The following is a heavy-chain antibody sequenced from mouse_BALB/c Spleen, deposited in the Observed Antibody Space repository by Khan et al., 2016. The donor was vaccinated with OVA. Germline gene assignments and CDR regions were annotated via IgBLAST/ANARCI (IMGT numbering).Heavy chain of an antibody. V-gene: IGHV5-6*01. J-gene: IGHJ3*01. Sequence: EVELVESGGDLVKPGGSLKLSCAASGFTFSSYSMSWVRQTPDKRLEWVASISSGGDYTYYPDSVKGRFTISRDNAKNTPYLQMSDLKSEDTAMYYCAVHLTGSFAYWGQGTLVTVSA. CDR1: GFTFSSYS. D-gene: IGHD4-1*01. CDR3: AVHLTGSFAY. CDR2: ISSGGDYT.